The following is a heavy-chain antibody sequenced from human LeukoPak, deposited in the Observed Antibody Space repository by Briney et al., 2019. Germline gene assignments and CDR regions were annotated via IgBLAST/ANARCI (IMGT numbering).Heavy chain of an antibody. CDR2: ISYSGRT. CDR3: ARKKTGATNGLDV. J-gene: IGHJ6*02. D-gene: IGHD1-1*01. CDR1: GGSISSSSYY. Sequence: ETPSLTCTVSGGSISSSSYYWGGIRQPPGEGPEWIGSISYSGRTHYNPSLKSRVSISVDTSKNQLSLNLSSVTAADTAVYYCARKKTGATNGLDVWGQGITVTVSS. V-gene: IGHV4-39*01.